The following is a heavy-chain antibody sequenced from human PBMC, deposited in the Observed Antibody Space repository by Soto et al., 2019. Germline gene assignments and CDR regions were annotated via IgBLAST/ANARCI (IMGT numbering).Heavy chain of an antibody. D-gene: IGHD6-13*01. CDR1: GGSISSYY. CDR3: ARHPVYSSSWYGFDP. J-gene: IGHJ5*02. V-gene: IGHV4-59*08. Sequence: PSETLSLTCTVSGGSISSYYWSWIRQPPGKGLEWIGYIYYSGSTNYNPSLKSRVTISVDTSKNQFSLKLSSVTAADTAVYYCARHPVYSSSWYGFDPWGQGTLVTVSS. CDR2: IYYSGST.